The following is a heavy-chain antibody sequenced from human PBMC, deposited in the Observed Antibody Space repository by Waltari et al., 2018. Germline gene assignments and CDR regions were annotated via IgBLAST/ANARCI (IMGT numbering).Heavy chain of an antibody. CDR2: IYYSGST. CDR1: GGSISSHY. CDR3: ARHHVGEIQLWYDY. V-gene: IGHV4-59*11. D-gene: IGHD5-18*01. Sequence: QVQLQESGPGLVKPSETLSLTCTVSGGSISSHYWSWIRQPPGKGLEWIGYIYYSGSTNYNPSLKIRVTISVDTSKNQFSLKLSSVAAADTAVYYCARHHVGEIQLWYDYWGQGTLVTVSS. J-gene: IGHJ4*02.